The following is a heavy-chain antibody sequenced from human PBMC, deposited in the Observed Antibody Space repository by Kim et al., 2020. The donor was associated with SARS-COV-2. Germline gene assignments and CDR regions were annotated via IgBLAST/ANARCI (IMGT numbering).Heavy chain of an antibody. V-gene: IGHV4-59*11. CDR3: ARDPPGPDYSFDL. D-gene: IGHD5-12*01. CDR2: IDYSGGT. J-gene: IGHJ3*01. CDR1: GGSISNHY. Sequence: SETLSLTCLVSGGSISNHYWSWIRQPPGKGLEWIGYIDYSGGTNSNPSLKSRVTISVDTSKNQFSLKLYSVTAADTAVYYCARDPPGPDYSFDLWGQGTMVTVSA.